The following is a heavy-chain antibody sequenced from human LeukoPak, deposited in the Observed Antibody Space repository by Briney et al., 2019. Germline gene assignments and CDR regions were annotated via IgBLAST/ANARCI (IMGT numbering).Heavy chain of an antibody. Sequence: GGSLRLSCAASGFIFSHHGMHWVRQAPGKGVEWVAVIWSDATNRFYADSVKGRFTISRDNSQNTVFLQMNSLRVKDTAIYYCARDAQRGFDYSNSLKNWGHGTLVTVSS. J-gene: IGHJ4*01. CDR3: ARDAQRGFDYSNSLKN. CDR2: IWSDATNR. D-gene: IGHD4-11*01. V-gene: IGHV3-33*01. CDR1: GFIFSHHG.